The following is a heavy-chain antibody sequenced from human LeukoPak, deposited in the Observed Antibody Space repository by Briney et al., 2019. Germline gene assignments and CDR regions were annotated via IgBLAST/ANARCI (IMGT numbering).Heavy chain of an antibody. J-gene: IGHJ5*02. V-gene: IGHV4-4*07. Sequence: SETLSLTCTVSGASISSHYWTWIRQPAGRGLEWIGRIFPSGSISYNPSLESRVTMSVDTSKNQFSLKLSSVTAADTAVYYCARDSGTTGEVKFDPWGQGTLVTVSS. CDR2: IFPSGSI. CDR1: GASISSHY. CDR3: ARDSGTTGEVKFDP. D-gene: IGHD4-17*01.